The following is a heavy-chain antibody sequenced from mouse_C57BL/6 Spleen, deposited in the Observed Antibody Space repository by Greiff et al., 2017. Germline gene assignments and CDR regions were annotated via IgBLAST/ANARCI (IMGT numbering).Heavy chain of an antibody. CDR1: GFNIKDYY. CDR2: IDPEDGDT. V-gene: IGHV14-1*01. D-gene: IGHD1-1*01. J-gene: IGHJ2*01. Sequence: VQLQQSGAELVRPGASVKLSCTASGFNIKDYYMHWVKQRPEQGLEWIGRIDPEDGDTESAPKFQGKATMTADTSSNTAYLQRSSLTSEDTAVYYCTPHFATVVATDWGQGTTLTVSS. CDR3: TPHFATVVATD.